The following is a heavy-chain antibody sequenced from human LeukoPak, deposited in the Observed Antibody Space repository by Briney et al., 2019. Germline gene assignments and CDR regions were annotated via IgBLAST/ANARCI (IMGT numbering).Heavy chain of an antibody. J-gene: IGHJ4*02. Sequence: PGGSLRLSCAASGFTFDNYAMAWVRQAPGKGLEWVSTICGSCANTHYADSVKGRFTISRDNSKNTLYLQMNSLRAADTAVYYCAKGYLRLHSLDYWGQGTLVTVSS. D-gene: IGHD1-14*01. CDR1: GFTFDNYA. CDR3: AKGYLRLHSLDY. CDR2: ICGSCANT. V-gene: IGHV3-23*01.